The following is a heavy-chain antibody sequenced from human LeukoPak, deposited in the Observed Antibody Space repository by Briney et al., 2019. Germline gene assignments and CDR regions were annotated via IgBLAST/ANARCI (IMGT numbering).Heavy chain of an antibody. Sequence: SETLSLTCTVSGASISGYYWSWIRQPAGKGLEWIGRIYSSGSSNYNPSLKSRITMSVDTSKNQFSLNLSSVTAADTAVYYCAREIEVAGRGLDYWGRGSLVTVSS. CDR1: GASISGYY. CDR3: AREIEVAGRGLDY. J-gene: IGHJ4*02. CDR2: IYSSGSS. V-gene: IGHV4-4*07. D-gene: IGHD6-19*01.